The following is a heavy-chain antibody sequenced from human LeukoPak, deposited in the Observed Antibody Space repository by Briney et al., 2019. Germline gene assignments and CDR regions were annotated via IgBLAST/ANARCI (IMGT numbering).Heavy chain of an antibody. D-gene: IGHD2-15*01. CDR2: TNQRGST. Sequence: SETLSLTCAVYGGSFSGYYWSWIRQPPGKVMEWIGATNQRGSTNYNPSLKSRVTISVDTSKNQFSLKLGSVTAADTAVYYCARLYGGYCSGDSCYLTTFDYWGQGTLVTVS. CDR1: GGSFSGYY. V-gene: IGHV4-34*01. J-gene: IGHJ4*02. CDR3: ARLYGGYCSGDSCYLTTFDY.